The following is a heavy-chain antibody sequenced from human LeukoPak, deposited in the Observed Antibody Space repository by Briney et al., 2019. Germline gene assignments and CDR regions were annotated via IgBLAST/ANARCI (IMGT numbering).Heavy chain of an antibody. D-gene: IGHD3-10*01. Sequence: SETLSLTCTVSGGSISGYYWSWIRQPAGKGLEWIGRIYTSGSTNYNPSLKSRVTMSVDTSKNQFSLKLSSVTAADTAVYYCAKTNFVFGEYYFDYWGQGTLVTVSS. CDR2: IYTSGST. CDR1: GGSISGYY. CDR3: AKTNFVFGEYYFDY. V-gene: IGHV4-4*07. J-gene: IGHJ4*02.